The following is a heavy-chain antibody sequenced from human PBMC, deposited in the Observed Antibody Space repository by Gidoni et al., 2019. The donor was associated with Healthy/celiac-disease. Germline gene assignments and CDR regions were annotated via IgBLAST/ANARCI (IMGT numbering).Heavy chain of an antibody. CDR3: AKPKGWLGWFDP. V-gene: IGHV3-23*04. D-gene: IGHD5-12*01. J-gene: IGHJ5*02. CDR1: GVPFSSYA. Sequence: EVQLVESGGGLVQPGGSPRLSWASSGVPFSSYALSWVRQAPGKGLYWGSAISGSGGSTYYADSVNGRFTISRDNSNNTLYLQMNSLRAEDTAVYYCAKPKGWLGWFDPWGQGTLVTVSS. CDR2: ISGSGGST.